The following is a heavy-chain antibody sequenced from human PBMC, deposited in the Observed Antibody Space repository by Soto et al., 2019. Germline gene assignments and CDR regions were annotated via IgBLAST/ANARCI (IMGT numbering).Heavy chain of an antibody. D-gene: IGHD2-2*01. CDR2: IYYDGST. CDR1: GGSISSYMKY. CDR3: ARRGSASWRNWFDS. V-gene: IGHV4-39*01. J-gene: IGHJ5*01. Sequence: SGGSISSYMKYWGWIRQSPGKGLEWIGNIYYDGSTFYNPSLKSRGTISVDTPKRQFSLRVSSVTAADTPVYYCARRGSASWRNWFDSWGQGTLVTVSS.